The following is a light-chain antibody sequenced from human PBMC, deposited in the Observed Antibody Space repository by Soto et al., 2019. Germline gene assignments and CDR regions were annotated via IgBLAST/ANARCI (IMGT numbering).Light chain of an antibody. CDR2: AAS. Sequence: DIQMTQSPSSLSASVGDRVTITCRASQSITTYLNWYQQEPGKAPRLLIYAASSLQSGVPSRFSGSGSGTEFILTISSLQPEDSATYYCLQHHSFPRTFGQGTKVDIK. CDR1: QSITTY. CDR3: LQHHSFPRT. V-gene: IGKV1-17*01. J-gene: IGKJ1*01.